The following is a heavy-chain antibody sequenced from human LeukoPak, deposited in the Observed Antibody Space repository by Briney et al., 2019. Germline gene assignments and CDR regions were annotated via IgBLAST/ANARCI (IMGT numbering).Heavy chain of an antibody. V-gene: IGHV1-18*01. J-gene: IGHJ4*02. D-gene: IGHD3-9*01. Sequence: ASVKVSCKASGYSFTAYVISWVRQAPGQGLEWMGWISTYNPNTNYAQKFQGRVTTTTDTSTSTVYMELRSLRSDDTAVYYCARSPARGYDILTNYNDYWGQGTLVTVSS. CDR2: ISTYNPNT. CDR3: ARSPARGYDILTNYNDY. CDR1: GYSFTAYV.